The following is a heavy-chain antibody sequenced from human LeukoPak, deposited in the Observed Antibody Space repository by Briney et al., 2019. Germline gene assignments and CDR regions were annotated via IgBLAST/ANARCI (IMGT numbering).Heavy chain of an antibody. V-gene: IGHV3-11*04. D-gene: IGHD4-23*01. J-gene: IGHJ4*02. CDR3: ARDYGGSSPFDY. CDR1: GFTFSDYY. CDR2: ISSSGSTI. Sequence: NTGGSLRLSCAASGFTFSDYYMSWIRQAPGKGLEWVSYISSSGSTIYYADSVKGRFTISRDNAKNSLYLHMNSLRAEDTAVYYCARDYGGSSPFDYWGQGTLVTVSS.